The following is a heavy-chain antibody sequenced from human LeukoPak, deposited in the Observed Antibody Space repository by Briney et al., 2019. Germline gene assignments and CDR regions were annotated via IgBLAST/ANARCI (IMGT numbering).Heavy chain of an antibody. CDR2: ITTDGSGT. D-gene: IGHD1-26*01. J-gene: IGHJ4*02. V-gene: IGHV3-74*01. CDR3: ARRGIVGAFFDY. Sequence: GGSLRLSCADSGFTFGRYWMHWVRQAPGKGLVWVSHITTDGSGTSYADSVKGRFTISRDNAKNTLYLQMNSLRAEDTAVYYCARRGIVGAFFDYWGQGTLVTVSS. CDR1: GFTFGRYW.